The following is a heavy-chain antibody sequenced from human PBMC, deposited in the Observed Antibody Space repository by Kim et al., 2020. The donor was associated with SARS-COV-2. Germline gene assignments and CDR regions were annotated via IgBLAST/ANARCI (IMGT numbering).Heavy chain of an antibody. J-gene: IGHJ4*02. CDR2: INTNTGNP. CDR3: AITYCRSTSYPLDY. Sequence: ASVKVSCKAXGYTFTSYAMNWVRQAPGQGLEWMGWINTNTGNPTYAQGFTGRFVFSLDTSVSTAYLQISSLKAEDTAVYYCAITYCRSTSYPLDYWGQGTLVTVSS. CDR1: GYTFTSYA. D-gene: IGHD2-2*01. V-gene: IGHV7-4-1*02.